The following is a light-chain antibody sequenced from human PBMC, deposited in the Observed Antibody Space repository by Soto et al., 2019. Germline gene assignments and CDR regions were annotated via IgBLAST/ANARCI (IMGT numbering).Light chain of an antibody. J-gene: IGKJ2*01. V-gene: IGKV1-12*01. Sequence: DIQVTQSPSSVSASVGDRVSITCRASQDISTYLAWYQQKPGQAPKLLIYAASTLQSGVPSRFSGGGSGTDFTLTISSLQPEDFATYYCQQANSFPYTFGQGTKLEIK. CDR1: QDISTY. CDR3: QQANSFPYT. CDR2: AAS.